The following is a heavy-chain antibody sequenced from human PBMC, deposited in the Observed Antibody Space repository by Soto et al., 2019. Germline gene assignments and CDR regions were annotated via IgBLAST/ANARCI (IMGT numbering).Heavy chain of an antibody. CDR1: GFPFSDYG. J-gene: IGHJ4*02. Sequence: EVHLLESGGGLVQPGGSLRLACAASGFPFSDYGVSWVRQTPGKGLQWVSLITAGNGDTYYADSVKGRFTISRDNSKNTLYLQLNNRRVEDSAIYYCVKALYIWGVSGDYWGQGDLVTVAS. CDR2: ITAGNGDT. V-gene: IGHV3-23*01. D-gene: IGHD3-16*01. CDR3: VKALYIWGVSGDY.